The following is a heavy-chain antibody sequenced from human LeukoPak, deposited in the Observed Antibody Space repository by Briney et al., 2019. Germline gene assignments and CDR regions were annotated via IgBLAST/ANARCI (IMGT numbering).Heavy chain of an antibody. CDR2: ISSSGSPI. CDR1: GFVFSDYY. CDR3: ARLPELPGFGDY. J-gene: IGHJ4*02. Sequence: PGGSLRLSCAASGFVFSDYYMSWIRQAPGKGLEWVSYISSSGSPIYYAESVKGRFTISRDDAKNSLYLQMNSLRDEDTAVYYCARLPELPGFGDYWGQGTLVTVSS. V-gene: IGHV3-11*01. D-gene: IGHD3-10*01.